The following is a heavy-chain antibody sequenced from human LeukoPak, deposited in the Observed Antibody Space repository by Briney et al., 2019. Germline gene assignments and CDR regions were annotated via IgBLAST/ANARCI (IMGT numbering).Heavy chain of an antibody. J-gene: IGHJ6*02. V-gene: IGHV3-23*01. CDR3: AGGAGVYYYGMDV. CDR2: ISGGGSAT. Sequence: GGSLRLSCAASGFTFSNYGLSWVRQAPGKGLEWVSAISGGGSATYYADSVKGRFTISRDNSKNTLFLQMNTLRVDDAAVYYCAGGAGVYYYGMDVWGQGTSVTVSS. CDR1: GFTFSNYG.